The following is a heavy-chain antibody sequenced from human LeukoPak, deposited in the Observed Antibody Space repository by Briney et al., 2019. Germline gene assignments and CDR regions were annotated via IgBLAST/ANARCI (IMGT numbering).Heavy chain of an antibody. V-gene: IGHV4-39*07. CDR1: GASISSSSYY. CDR2: VYYAGNT. D-gene: IGHD5-24*01. J-gene: IGHJ4*02. Sequence: PSETLSLTCTVFGASISSSSYYWGWIRQSPGKGLEWVGSVYYAGNTYYNPSLQSRVTISVDSSKNHFSLKLSSVTAADTAVYYCAREMATAVDYWGQGTLVTVSS. CDR3: AREMATAVDY.